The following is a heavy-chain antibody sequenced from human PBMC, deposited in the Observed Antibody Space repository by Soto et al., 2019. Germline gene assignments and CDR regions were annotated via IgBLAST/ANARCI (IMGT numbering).Heavy chain of an antibody. Sequence: GGSLRLSCAASGFNFGDYAMHWVRQTPGQGLEWVSGLNWNSVTPGYGDSVKGRFSISRDNAKNSLYLHMNNLRAEDTAVYYCTRDPRIADFWGQGTLVTVS. CDR3: TRDPRIADF. CDR1: GFNFGDYA. D-gene: IGHD2-21*01. V-gene: IGHV3-9*01. CDR2: LNWNSVTP. J-gene: IGHJ4*02.